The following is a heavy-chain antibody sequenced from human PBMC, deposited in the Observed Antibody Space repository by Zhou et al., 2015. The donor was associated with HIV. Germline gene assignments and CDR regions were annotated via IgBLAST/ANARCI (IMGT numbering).Heavy chain of an antibody. J-gene: IGHJ4*02. CDR2: INPSGGST. Sequence: QVQLVQSGAEVKKPGASVKVSCKASGYTFTSYYMHWVRQAPGQGLEWMGIINPSGGSTSYAQKFQGRVTMTRDTSTSTVYMELSSLRSEDTAVYYCARGYDQNDYGGNSEFGLDYWGQGTLVTVSS. CDR1: GYTFTSYY. CDR3: ARGYDQNDYGGNSEFGLDY. V-gene: IGHV1-46*01. D-gene: IGHD4-23*01.